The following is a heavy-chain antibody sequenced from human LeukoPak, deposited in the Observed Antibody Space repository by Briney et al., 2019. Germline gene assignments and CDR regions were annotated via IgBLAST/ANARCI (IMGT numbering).Heavy chain of an antibody. CDR2: IYPGDSHS. D-gene: IGHD1-1*01. CDR1: GYSFTSHW. V-gene: IGHV5-51*01. Sequence: GESLKISCKGSGYSFTSHWIGWVRQKPGKGLEYLGIIYPGDSHSTYSPSFQGQVTFSADKSISTAYLQWSGLKASDAAMYFCARVEMATAWFELWGQGTLVTVSS. CDR3: ARVEMATAWFEL. J-gene: IGHJ5*01.